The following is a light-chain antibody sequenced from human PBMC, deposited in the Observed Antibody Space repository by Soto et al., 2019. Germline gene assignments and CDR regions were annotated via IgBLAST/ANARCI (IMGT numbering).Light chain of an antibody. CDR1: QTIGGS. J-gene: IGKJ3*01. CDR2: STS. CDR3: QQSRSTPLT. Sequence: DVQMTQSPSSLSASIGDRVTITCRASQTIGGSLNWYQHRPGRAPKLPIHSTSTLQSGVPSRFSGSGSGTDFALTISNLQPEDVATYYCQQSRSTPLTFGPGTNVDLK. V-gene: IGKV1-39*01.